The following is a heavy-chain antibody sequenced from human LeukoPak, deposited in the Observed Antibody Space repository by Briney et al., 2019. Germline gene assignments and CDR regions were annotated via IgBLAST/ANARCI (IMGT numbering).Heavy chain of an antibody. CDR2: IKQGGSEK. CDR3: ARDRQIAY. CDR1: GFTFSNYW. J-gene: IGHJ4*02. Sequence: GGSLRLSCAASGFTFSNYWLTWVRQAPGQGLEWVANIKQGGSEKHYVDSVKGRFAVSRDNAKNSLYLQMNSLRAEDTAVYYCARDRQIAYWGQGTLVSVSS. V-gene: IGHV3-7*01.